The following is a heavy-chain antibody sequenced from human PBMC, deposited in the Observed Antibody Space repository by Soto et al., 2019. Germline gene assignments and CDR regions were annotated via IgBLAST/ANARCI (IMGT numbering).Heavy chain of an antibody. CDR1: GGSISSYY. J-gene: IGHJ4*02. CDR2: IYYSGST. CDR3: ARGELLVPYYFDY. V-gene: IGHV4-59*01. D-gene: IGHD1-26*01. Sequence: PSETLSLTCTASGGSISSYYWSWIRQPPGKGLEWIGYIYYSGSTYYNPSLKSRVTISVDTSKNKLSLKLSSVTAADTAVYYCARGELLVPYYFDYWGQGTLVTVSS.